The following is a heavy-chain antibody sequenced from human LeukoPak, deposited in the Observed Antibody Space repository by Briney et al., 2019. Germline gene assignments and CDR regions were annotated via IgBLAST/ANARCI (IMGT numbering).Heavy chain of an antibody. Sequence: GGSLRLSCAASGFTFSSHGMHWVRQAPGKGLDWVAVISYDGSNKYYADSVKGRFTISRDNSKNTLYLQMNSLRAEDTAVYYCAKDEDDILTGYYYFQHWGQGTLVTVSS. CDR2: ISYDGSNK. D-gene: IGHD3-9*01. CDR1: GFTFSSHG. V-gene: IGHV3-30*18. J-gene: IGHJ1*01. CDR3: AKDEDDILTGYYYFQH.